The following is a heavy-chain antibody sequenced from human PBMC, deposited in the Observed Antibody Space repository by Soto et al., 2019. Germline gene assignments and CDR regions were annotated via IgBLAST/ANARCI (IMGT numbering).Heavy chain of an antibody. CDR1: GAALNSGNYY. CDR3: ARLRSATNNYKLFDS. J-gene: IGHJ5*01. CDR2: IYVTGAV. D-gene: IGHD1-20*01. V-gene: IGHV4-31*03. Sequence: SETLSLTCSVSGAALNSGNYYWSWIRQVPGKGLEWIGHIYVTGAVDYNPSLRDRITISQDTSERQFSLNLRLVTAADTAVYYCARLRSATNNYKLFDSWGQGTLVTGSS.